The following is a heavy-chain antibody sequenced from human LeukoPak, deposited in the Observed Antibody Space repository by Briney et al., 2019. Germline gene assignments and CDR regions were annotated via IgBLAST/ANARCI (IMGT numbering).Heavy chain of an antibody. CDR3: ARVRYNYGDSDY. Sequence: SETLSLTCTVSGGSISSGSYYWSWIRQPAGKGLEWIGRIYTSGSTNYNPSLKSRVTISVDTSKNQFSLKLSSVTAADTAVYYCARVRYNYGDSDYWGQGTLVTVSS. CDR1: GGSISSGSYY. V-gene: IGHV4-61*02. D-gene: IGHD5-18*01. J-gene: IGHJ4*02. CDR2: IYTSGST.